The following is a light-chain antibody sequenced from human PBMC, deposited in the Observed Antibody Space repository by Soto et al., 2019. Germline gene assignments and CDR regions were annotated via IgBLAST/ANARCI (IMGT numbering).Light chain of an antibody. CDR1: SSDVGGYNY. J-gene: IGLJ2*01. V-gene: IGLV2-11*01. CDR2: DVT. Sequence: QSALTQPRSVSGSPGQSVTISCIGTSSDVGGYNYVSWYQQHPGQAPKLMIYDVTKRPSGVPDRFSGSKSGNTASLSISGLQAEDEADYYCCSYGGGYTPLLFGGGTKVTVL. CDR3: CSYGGGYTPLL.